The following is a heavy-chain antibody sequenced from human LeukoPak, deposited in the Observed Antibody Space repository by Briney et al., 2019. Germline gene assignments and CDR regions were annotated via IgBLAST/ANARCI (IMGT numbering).Heavy chain of an antibody. J-gene: IGHJ4*02. V-gene: IGHV1-69*04. CDR3: ARVAPAEAYYYDSSGYYFDY. D-gene: IGHD3-22*01. CDR2: IIPILGIA. CDR1: GGTFSSYA. Sequence: SVKVSCKASGGTFSSYAISWVRQAPGQGLEWMGRIIPILGIANYAQKFQGRVTITADKSTSTAYMELSSLRSEDTAVYYCARVAPAEAYYYDSSGYYFDYWGQGTLVTVSS.